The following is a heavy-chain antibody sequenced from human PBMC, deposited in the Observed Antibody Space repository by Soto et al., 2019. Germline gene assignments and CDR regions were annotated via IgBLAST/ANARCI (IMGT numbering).Heavy chain of an antibody. CDR1: GGSFSGYY. J-gene: IGHJ5*02. D-gene: IGHD6-13*01. Sequence: LSLTCAVYGGSFSGYYWSWIRQPPGKGLEWIGEINHSGSTNYNPSLKSRVTISVDTSKNQFSLKLSSVTAADTAVYYCAREGYSSSWYLRAWFDPWGQGTLVTVSS. V-gene: IGHV4-34*01. CDR2: INHSGST. CDR3: AREGYSSSWYLRAWFDP.